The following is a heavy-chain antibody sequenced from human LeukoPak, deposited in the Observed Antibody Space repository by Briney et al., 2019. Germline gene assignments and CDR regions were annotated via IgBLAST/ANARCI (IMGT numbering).Heavy chain of an antibody. J-gene: IGHJ6*03. CDR1: GDSISDYY. Sequence: SETLSLTCTVSGDSISDYYWGWIRQPPGKGLEWIGSIYYSGSTYYNPSLKSRVTISVDTSKNQFSLKLSSVTAADTAVYYCARVHYDFWSGYYGYYYMDVWGKGTTVTVSS. V-gene: IGHV4-39*07. CDR2: IYYSGST. CDR3: ARVHYDFWSGYYGYYYMDV. D-gene: IGHD3-3*01.